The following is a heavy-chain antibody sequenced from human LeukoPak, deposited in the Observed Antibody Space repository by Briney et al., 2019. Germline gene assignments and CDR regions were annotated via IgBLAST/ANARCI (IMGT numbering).Heavy chain of an antibody. CDR3: ARVVDTAMVKGYGTLDY. V-gene: IGHV3-11*01. CDR2: ISSSGSTI. D-gene: IGHD5-18*01. J-gene: IGHJ4*02. Sequence: PGGSLRLSCAASGFTFSDYYMSWIRQALGKGLEWVSYISSSGSTIYYADSVKGRFTISRDNAKNSLYLQMNSLRAEDTAVYYCARVVDTAMVKGYGTLDYWGQGTLVTVSS. CDR1: GFTFSDYY.